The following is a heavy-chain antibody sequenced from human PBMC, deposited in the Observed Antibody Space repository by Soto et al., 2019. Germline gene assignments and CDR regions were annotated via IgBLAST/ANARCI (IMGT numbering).Heavy chain of an antibody. CDR2: IYSGGST. V-gene: IGHV3-53*01. Sequence: HPGGSLRLSCAASGFTVSSNYMSWVRQAPGKGLEWVSVIYSGGSTYYADSVKGRFTISRDNSKNTLYLQMNSQRAEDTAVYYCARDYYKGPLDYWGQGTLVTVSS. J-gene: IGHJ4*02. CDR3: ARDYYKGPLDY. CDR1: GFTVSSNY. D-gene: IGHD3-10*01.